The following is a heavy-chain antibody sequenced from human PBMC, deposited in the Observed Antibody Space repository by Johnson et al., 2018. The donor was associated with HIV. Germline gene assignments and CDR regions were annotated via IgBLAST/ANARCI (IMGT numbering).Heavy chain of an antibody. D-gene: IGHD2-15*01. CDR2: ISGSVGST. J-gene: IGHJ3*02. V-gene: IGHV3-23*04. CDR1: GFTFNNYG. CDR3: ARAPSEGCSGGSCYPWAFDI. Sequence: VQLVESGGGLVQPGGSLRHSCADSGFTFNNYGLSCVRQAPGKGLEWVSVISGSVGSTHNADSVKGRFTISRDNSKNTLYLQMNSLRAEDTAVYYCARAPSEGCSGGSCYPWAFDIWGRGTKVTVSS.